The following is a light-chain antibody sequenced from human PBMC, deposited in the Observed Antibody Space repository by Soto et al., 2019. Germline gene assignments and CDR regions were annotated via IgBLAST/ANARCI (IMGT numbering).Light chain of an antibody. CDR1: QSVSSNY. J-gene: IGKJ4*01. Sequence: EVVLTQSPGTLSLSPGERVTLSCRASQSVSSNYLAWYQHKPGQAPRLLIFGASNRATGIPDRFSGSGSGTDFTLIISGLEPEDFAVYYCQQYSGLTLTFGGGTKWIS. CDR2: GAS. V-gene: IGKV3-20*01. CDR3: QQYSGLTLT.